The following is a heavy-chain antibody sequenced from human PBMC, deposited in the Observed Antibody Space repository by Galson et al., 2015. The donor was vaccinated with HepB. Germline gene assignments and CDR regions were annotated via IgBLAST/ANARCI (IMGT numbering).Heavy chain of an antibody. CDR1: GFTFSDYY. V-gene: IGHV3-11*06. CDR3: ARGRSSSWYQRFHYYYYGMDV. D-gene: IGHD6-13*01. Sequence: SLRLSCAASGFTFSDYYMSWIRQAPGKGLEWVSYISSSSSYTNYADSVKGRFTISRDNAKNSLYLQMNSLRAEDTAVYYCARGRSSSWYQRFHYYYYGMDVWGQGTTVTVSS. J-gene: IGHJ6*02. CDR2: ISSSSSYT.